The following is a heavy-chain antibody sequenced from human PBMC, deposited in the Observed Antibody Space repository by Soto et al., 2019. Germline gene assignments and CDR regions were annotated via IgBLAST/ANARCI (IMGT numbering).Heavy chain of an antibody. CDR1: GGSISSYY. CDR2: IYYSGST. Sequence: SETLSLTCTVSGGSISSYYWSWIRQPPGKGLEWIGYIYYSGSTNYNPSLKSRVTISVDTSKNQFSLKLSSVTAADTAVYYCARECYDILTGTPKYYGMDVWGQGTTVT. J-gene: IGHJ6*02. CDR3: ARECYDILTGTPKYYGMDV. D-gene: IGHD3-9*01. V-gene: IGHV4-59*01.